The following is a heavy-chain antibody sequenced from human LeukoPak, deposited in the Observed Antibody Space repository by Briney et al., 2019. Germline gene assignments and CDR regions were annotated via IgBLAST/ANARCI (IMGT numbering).Heavy chain of an antibody. V-gene: IGHV1-18*01. CDR1: GYTFTSYG. CDR2: ISAYNGNT. CDR3: ARGMGLLWFGELLPDY. Sequence: GASVKVSCKASGYTFTSYGISWVRQAPGQGLEWMGWISAYNGNTNYAQTLQGRVTMTTDTSTSTAYMELRSLRSDDTAVYYCARGMGLLWFGELLPDYWGQGTLVTVSS. J-gene: IGHJ4*02. D-gene: IGHD3-10*01.